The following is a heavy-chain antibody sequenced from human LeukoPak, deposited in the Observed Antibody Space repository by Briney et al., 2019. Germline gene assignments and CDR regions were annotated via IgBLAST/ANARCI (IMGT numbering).Heavy chain of an antibody. D-gene: IGHD5-18*01. CDR1: GFTFSSYS. V-gene: IGHV3-21*01. CDR2: ISSSSSYI. Sequence: PGGSLRPSCAASGFTFSSYSMNWVRQAPGKGLEWVSSISSSSSYIYYADSVKGRFTISRDNAKNSLYLQMNSLRAEDTAVYYCARGIDLDTFFDYWGQGTLVTVSS. CDR3: ARGIDLDTFFDY. J-gene: IGHJ4*02.